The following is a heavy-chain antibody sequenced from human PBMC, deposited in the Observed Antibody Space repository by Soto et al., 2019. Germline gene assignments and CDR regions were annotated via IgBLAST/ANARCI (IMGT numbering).Heavy chain of an antibody. CDR1: GSKVSDYY. V-gene: IGHV3-11*01. CDR3: ARGEDVFLYYCMDV. CDR2: ISRSGNTI. Sequence: QAQLVESGGGLVKPGGSLTLSCAVSGSKVSDYYMSWIRQAPGKGLDWVSMISRSGNTIQYADSVKGRFTISKDNAKNSLYLQMTSLSPDYTAVYYCARGEDVFLYYCMDVWGKGTTFTFSP. D-gene: IGHD3-10*02. J-gene: IGHJ6*04.